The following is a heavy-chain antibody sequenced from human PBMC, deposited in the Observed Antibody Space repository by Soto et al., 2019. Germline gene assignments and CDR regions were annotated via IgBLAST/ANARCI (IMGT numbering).Heavy chain of an antibody. Sequence: GGSLRLTCAASGFTFTSHTMHWVRQPPGKGLEWVAAISYDEIDKKYASSVKGRFTVSRDNVKNTLSLHMNRLTPEDTAVYYCAKDSGYQLPDNYFYYGLDVWGQGTTVTVSS. D-gene: IGHD2-2*01. CDR1: GFTFTSHT. J-gene: IGHJ6*02. V-gene: IGHV3-30*18. CDR2: ISYDEIDK. CDR3: AKDSGYQLPDNYFYYGLDV.